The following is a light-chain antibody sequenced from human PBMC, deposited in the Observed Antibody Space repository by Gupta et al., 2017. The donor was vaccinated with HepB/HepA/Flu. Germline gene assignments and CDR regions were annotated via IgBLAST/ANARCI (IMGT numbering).Light chain of an antibody. Sequence: QAGLAQPPSVSTDLRQTATLPCTGTSDNVGHQGVAWLQQHQGHPPKLLSYRNDNRPSGVSERFFASRSGNTASLTISVLQSEDEADYYCSSWDNSLNGWVFGGGTKLTVL. CDR1: SDNVGHQG. CDR2: RND. V-gene: IGLV10-54*01. CDR3: SSWDNSLNGWV. J-gene: IGLJ3*02.